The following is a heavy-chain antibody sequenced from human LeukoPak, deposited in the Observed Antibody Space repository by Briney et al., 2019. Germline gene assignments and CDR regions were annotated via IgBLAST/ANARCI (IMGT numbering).Heavy chain of an antibody. D-gene: IGHD4-17*01. CDR1: GYSFTSYW. J-gene: IGHJ3*02. CDR2: IYPGDSGT. CDR3: ARSGYGDYVSEPFDI. V-gene: IGHV5-51*01. Sequence: GESLKISCKGSGYSFTSYWIGWVRQLPGKGLEWMGIIYPGDSGTRYSPSFQGQVTISADKSISTAYLQWSSLKASDTAMYYCARSGYGDYVSEPFDIWGQGTMVTVSS.